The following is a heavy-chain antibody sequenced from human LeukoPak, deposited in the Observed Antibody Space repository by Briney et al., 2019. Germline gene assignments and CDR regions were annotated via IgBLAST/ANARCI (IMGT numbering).Heavy chain of an antibody. CDR1: GFTFSHYW. CDR3: ARSHRGAYYNYGMDV. Sequence: GGSLRLSCAASGFTFSHYWMHWVRQAPGKGLLWVSRINRDGSSRDYADSVKGRSTISRDNAKNTLYLQMKSLRAEDTAVYYCARSHRGAYYNYGMDVWGPESQGTVSS. J-gene: IGHJ6*02. V-gene: IGHV3-74*01. CDR2: INRDGSSR. D-gene: IGHD3-16*01.